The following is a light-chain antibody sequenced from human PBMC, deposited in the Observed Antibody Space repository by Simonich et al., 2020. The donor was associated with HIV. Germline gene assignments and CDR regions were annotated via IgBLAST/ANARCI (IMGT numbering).Light chain of an antibody. V-gene: IGLV2-8*01. Sequence: QSALTQPASVSGSPGQSVTISCTGTSSDVGGYNYVSWYQQHPGKAPKLMIYEVSKRPSGVPARFSGSKSDNTASLTVSGLQAEDEADYYCSSYAGSNNWVFGGGTKVTVL. CDR1: SSDVGGYNY. CDR3: SSYAGSNNWV. CDR2: EVS. J-gene: IGLJ3*02.